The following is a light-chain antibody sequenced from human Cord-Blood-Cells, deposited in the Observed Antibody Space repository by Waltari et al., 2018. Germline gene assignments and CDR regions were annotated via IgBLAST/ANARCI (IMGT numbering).Light chain of an antibody. J-gene: IGLJ2*01. CDR1: RLGDKY. V-gene: IGLV3-1*01. CDR3: QAWDSSTADVV. Sequence: SYELTQPPSVSVSRGQTASITCSGDRLGDKYACWYQQEPGQSPVLVIYQDSKRPSGIPGRFSGSNSGNTATLTISGTQAMDEADYYCQAWDSSTADVVFGGGTKLTVL. CDR2: QDS.